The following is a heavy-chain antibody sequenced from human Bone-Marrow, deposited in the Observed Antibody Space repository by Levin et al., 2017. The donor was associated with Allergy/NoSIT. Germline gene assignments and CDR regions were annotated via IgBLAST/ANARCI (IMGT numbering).Heavy chain of an antibody. CDR1: GYTFSSYG. J-gene: IGHJ4*02. CDR2: ISGNNGNT. Sequence: GESLKISCKASGYTFSSYGISWVRQAPGQGLEWMGWISGNNGNTKYTERFQGRVSMTTDTATSTAYLEVRSLKPDDTAVYYCASCSGGGCYFPVFWGQGTLVTVSS. V-gene: IGHV1-18*01. D-gene: IGHD2-15*01. CDR3: ASCSGGGCYFPVF.